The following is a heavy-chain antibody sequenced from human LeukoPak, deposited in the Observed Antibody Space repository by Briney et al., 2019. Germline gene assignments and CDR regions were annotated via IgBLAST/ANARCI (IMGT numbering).Heavy chain of an antibody. D-gene: IGHD3-9*01. Sequence: GGSLRLSCAASGFTFSSYAMSWVRQAPGKGLEWVSAISGSGGSTYYADSVKGRFTISRDNSKNTLYLQMNSLRAKDTAVYYCARIRYFDSSPDYYYGMDVWGQGTTVTVSS. CDR1: GFTFSSYA. CDR2: ISGSGGST. J-gene: IGHJ6*02. V-gene: IGHV3-23*01. CDR3: ARIRYFDSSPDYYYGMDV.